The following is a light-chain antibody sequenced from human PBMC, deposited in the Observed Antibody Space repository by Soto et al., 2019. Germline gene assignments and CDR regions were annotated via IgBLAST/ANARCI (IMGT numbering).Light chain of an antibody. J-gene: IGKJ5*01. V-gene: IGKV3-20*01. CDR3: QQYNTWPPIT. CDR2: GAS. CDR1: QFVSSRF. Sequence: DIMLKQSPGTLSLSPGESATLLCRAIQFVSSRFLAWYQQKPGQAPRLLIYGASSRATGIPARFSGSGSGTDFTLTISSLQSEDFAVYYCQQYNTWPPITFGQGTRLEIK.